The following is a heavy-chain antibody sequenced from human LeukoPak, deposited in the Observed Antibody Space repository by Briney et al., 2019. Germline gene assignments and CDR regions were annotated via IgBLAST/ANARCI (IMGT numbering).Heavy chain of an antibody. CDR3: SRVGSSGWPNYFDS. CDR1: GFTFSSYE. V-gene: IGHV3-48*03. D-gene: IGHD6-19*01. Sequence: GGSLRLSCAASGFTFSSYEMNWVRQAPGKGLEWVSYISSGGGTIYYAGSVKGRFTISRENAKNSLYLQMNSLTAGDTAVYFCSRVGSSGWPNYFDSWGQGTLVTVSS. J-gene: IGHJ4*02. CDR2: ISSGGGTI.